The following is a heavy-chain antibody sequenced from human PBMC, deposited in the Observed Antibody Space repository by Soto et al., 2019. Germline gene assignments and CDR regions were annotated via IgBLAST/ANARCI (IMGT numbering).Heavy chain of an antibody. D-gene: IGHD3-3*01. V-gene: IGHV4-59*01. CDR1: GDSIGSYH. CDR3: ARGKYDPWSGYYQPNWFDA. CDR2: IYNCGSV. J-gene: IGHJ5*02. Sequence: SETLSLTCFVSGDSIGSYHWNWLRQPPGRGLEWIGYIYNCGSVRYNPSLNSRVTISVDRSRNQFSLSLSPVTAADTAMYYCARGKYDPWSGYYQPNWFDAWGPGTMVTVSS.